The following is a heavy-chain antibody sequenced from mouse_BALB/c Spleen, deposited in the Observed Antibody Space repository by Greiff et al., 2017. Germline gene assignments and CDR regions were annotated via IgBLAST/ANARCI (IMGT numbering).Heavy chain of an antibody. Sequence: EVKVVESGGGLVQPGGSLKLSCAASGFTFSSYGMSWVRQTPDKRLELVATINSNGGSTYYPDSVKGRFTISRDNAKNTLYLQMSSLKSEDTAMYYCARDRGYYRYDGFAYWGQGTLVTVSA. CDR2: INSNGGST. V-gene: IGHV5-6-3*01. J-gene: IGHJ3*01. D-gene: IGHD2-14*01. CDR1: GFTFSSYG. CDR3: ARDRGYYRYDGFAY.